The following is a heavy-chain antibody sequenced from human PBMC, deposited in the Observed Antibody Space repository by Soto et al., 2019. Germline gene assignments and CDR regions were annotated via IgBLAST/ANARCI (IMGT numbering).Heavy chain of an antibody. Sequence: SETLSLNCTVSGGSISSYYWSWIRQPPGKGLEWIGYIYYSGSTNYNPSLKSRVTISVDTSKNQFSLKLSSVTAADTAVYYCARDFGGYYGDSIFDYWGQGSLVTVSS. CDR3: ARDFGGYYGDSIFDY. CDR2: IYYSGST. J-gene: IGHJ4*02. D-gene: IGHD4-17*01. CDR1: GGSISSYY. V-gene: IGHV4-59*01.